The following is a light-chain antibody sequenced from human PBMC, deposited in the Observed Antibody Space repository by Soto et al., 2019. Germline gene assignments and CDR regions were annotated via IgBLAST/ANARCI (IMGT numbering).Light chain of an antibody. CDR2: DAS. CDR1: QSVSSY. Sequence: EIVLTQSPATLSLSPGEGATLSCRASQSVSSYLAWYQQKPGQAPRLLIYDASNRATGIPARFSGSGSGTEFTLTISSLQSEDFAVYYCQQYSNWPLTFGGGTKVDIK. V-gene: IGKV3-11*01. CDR3: QQYSNWPLT. J-gene: IGKJ4*01.